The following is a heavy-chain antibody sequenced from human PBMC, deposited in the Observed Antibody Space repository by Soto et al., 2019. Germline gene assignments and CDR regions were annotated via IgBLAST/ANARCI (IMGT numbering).Heavy chain of an antibody. Sequence: SVKVSCKASGYTFANYHIHWVRQAPGQGLEWMGIISPLNGNTDYPQKLRGRVTLTRDTSTTTVYMELSSLTSDDTALYYCARAGYVGVTQMRLFDHWGQRTLVIASS. CDR3: ARAGYVGVTQMRLFDH. V-gene: IGHV1-46*01. D-gene: IGHD2-21*02. J-gene: IGHJ4*02. CDR2: ISPLNGNT. CDR1: GYTFANYH.